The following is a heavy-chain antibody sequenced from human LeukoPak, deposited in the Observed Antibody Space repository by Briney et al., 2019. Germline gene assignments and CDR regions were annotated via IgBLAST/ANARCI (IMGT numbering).Heavy chain of an antibody. V-gene: IGHV1-8*01. Sequence: ASVKVSCKASGYTFTSYDINWVRQATGQGLEWMGWMNPNSGNTGYAQKFQGRVTMTRNNSISTTYMELSSLGSEDTAEYYCAGGGGPTVDWGQGTLVTVSS. CDR1: GYTFTSYD. J-gene: IGHJ4*02. D-gene: IGHD4-23*01. CDR3: AGGGGPTVD. CDR2: MNPNSGNT.